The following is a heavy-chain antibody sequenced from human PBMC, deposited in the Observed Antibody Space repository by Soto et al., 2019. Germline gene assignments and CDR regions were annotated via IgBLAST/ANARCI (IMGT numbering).Heavy chain of an antibody. CDR1: GYSFTSYW. CDR2: IYPGDSDT. Sequence: GESLKISCKGSGYSFTSYWIGWVRQMPGKGLEWMGIIYPGDSDTRYSPSFQGQVTISKDNSKNTLYLQMSSLRREDTAVYYCAKDAGWIRPLYTMDVWGQGTTVTVSS. D-gene: IGHD5-18*01. CDR3: AKDAGWIRPLYTMDV. J-gene: IGHJ6*02. V-gene: IGHV5-51*01.